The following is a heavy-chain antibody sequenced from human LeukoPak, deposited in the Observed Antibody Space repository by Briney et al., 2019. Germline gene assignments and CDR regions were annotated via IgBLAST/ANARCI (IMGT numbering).Heavy chain of an antibody. CDR3: AHLVWEYVGGLDV. CDR1: GFIFRSYG. V-gene: IGHV3-23*05. CDR2: IYTNGRDT. D-gene: IGHD3/OR15-3a*01. J-gene: IGHJ6*02. Sequence: PGGSLRLSCAASGFIFRSYGMNWVRQAPGKGLGWVSGIYTNGRDTRYADAVKGRFTIFRDNSKNTLYLQMHSLRVEDTAVYYCAHLVWEYVGGLDVWGQGTTVTVSS.